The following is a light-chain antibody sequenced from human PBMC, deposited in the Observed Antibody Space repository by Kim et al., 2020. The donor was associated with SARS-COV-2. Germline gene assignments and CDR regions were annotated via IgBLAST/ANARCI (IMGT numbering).Light chain of an antibody. CDR2: SVS. Sequence: SASIRDIVAITSQTNQTIKNFLMLYHHNPGRAPGLLFCSVSILQSGVPSIFCGSISGTYFTLTIHSLQPEYFESYYCQQSYSTVYTFGQETNLDI. CDR1: QTIKNF. V-gene: IGKV1-39*01. CDR3: QQSYSTVYT. J-gene: IGKJ2*01.